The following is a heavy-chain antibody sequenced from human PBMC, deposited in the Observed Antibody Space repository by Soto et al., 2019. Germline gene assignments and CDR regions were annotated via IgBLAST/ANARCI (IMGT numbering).Heavy chain of an antibody. CDR2: IIPIFGTA. Sequence: QVQLVQSGAEVKKPGSSVKVSCKASGGTFSSYAISWVRQAPGQGLEWMGGIIPIFGTANYAQKFQGRVTITADXAXRXAYXELSSLRSEDTAVYYCARDRRYNWNSDYYYYGMDVWGQGTTVTVSS. J-gene: IGHJ6*02. CDR3: ARDRRYNWNSDYYYYGMDV. CDR1: GGTFSSYA. D-gene: IGHD1-7*01. V-gene: IGHV1-69*12.